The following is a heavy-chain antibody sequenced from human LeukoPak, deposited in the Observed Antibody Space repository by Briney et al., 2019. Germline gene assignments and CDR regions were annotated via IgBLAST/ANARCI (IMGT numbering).Heavy chain of an antibody. V-gene: IGHV3-23*01. CDR1: GLDFCRYA. CDR3: GKDEQGFGMQTSH. D-gene: IGHD1-14*01. Sequence: GGSLRLSCAVSGLDFCRYAASWVRQAPGKGLAWVSAITGSGGITYYADAVKDRLTVHRDNPRNSLYVQMNSLRAEDTAVYYCGKDEQGFGMQTSHWGQGTLVTVSS. CDR2: ITGSGGIT. J-gene: IGHJ4*02.